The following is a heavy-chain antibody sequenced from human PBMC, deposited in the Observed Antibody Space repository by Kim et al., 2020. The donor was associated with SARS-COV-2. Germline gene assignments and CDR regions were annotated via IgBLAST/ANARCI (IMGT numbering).Heavy chain of an antibody. CDR1: GGSFSGHY. J-gene: IGHJ6*02. Sequence: SETLSLTCAVYGGSFSGHYWSWIRQPPGKGLEWIGEIHQSGSTNYNPSMKSRVTISIDTSKNQFSLNLSSVAAADTGFYYCARGRAGVVPAPILGIGPHYDYFIMDVWGHGTTVTVFS. CDR2: IHQSGST. V-gene: IGHV4-34*01. CDR3: ARGRAGVVPAPILGIGPHYDYFIMDV. D-gene: IGHD2-2*02.